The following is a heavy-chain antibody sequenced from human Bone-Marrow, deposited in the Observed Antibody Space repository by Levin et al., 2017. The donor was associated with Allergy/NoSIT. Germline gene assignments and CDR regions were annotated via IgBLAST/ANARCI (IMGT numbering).Heavy chain of an antibody. J-gene: IGHJ3*02. V-gene: IGHV3-13*01. Sequence: GGSLRLSCAASGFTFRTHDLHWVRQATGKGLEWVSTIGTAGDTYYPDSVRGRFTISSENAKNSLYLQMNGLIAGDTAVYYCARYNNEDNALDIWGQGTIVTVSS. CDR2: IGTAGDT. D-gene: IGHD1-1*01. CDR3: ARYNNEDNALDI. CDR1: GFTFRTHD.